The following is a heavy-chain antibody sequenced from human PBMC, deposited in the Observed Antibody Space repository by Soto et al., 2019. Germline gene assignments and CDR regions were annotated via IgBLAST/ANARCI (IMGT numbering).Heavy chain of an antibody. D-gene: IGHD2-15*01. V-gene: IGHV3-74*01. CDR1: GFTFNNYW. CDR3: ASHHCRGGSCYGGDAFDI. J-gene: IGHJ3*02. Sequence: EVQLVESGGGLVQPGGSLRLSCAASGFTFNNYWMHWVRQVPGKGLVWVSRINSDGTSTTYADSVKGRFTISRDNAKNTLYLQMSSLRAEDTAVYYCASHHCRGGSCYGGDAFDIWGQGTMVTVSS. CDR2: INSDGTST.